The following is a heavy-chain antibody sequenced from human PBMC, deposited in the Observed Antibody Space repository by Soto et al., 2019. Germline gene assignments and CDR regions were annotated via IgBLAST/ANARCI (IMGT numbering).Heavy chain of an antibody. V-gene: IGHV3-23*01. CDR3: AKDRSHKGYGPKALDS. J-gene: IGHJ4*02. CDR1: VFTFSNYG. D-gene: IGHD5-12*01. Sequence: PGGSLGLTCVSSVFTFSNYGMTWVRQAPGRGLEWVASISASGSRAHYADPVRGRFIISRDYSGNTLYLQMNNLRAEDTALYYCAKDRSHKGYGPKALDSWGQGTMVTVSS. CDR2: ISASGSRA.